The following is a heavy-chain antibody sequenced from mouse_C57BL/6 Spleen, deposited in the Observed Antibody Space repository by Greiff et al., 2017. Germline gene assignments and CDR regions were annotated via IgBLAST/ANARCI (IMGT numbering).Heavy chain of an antibody. Sequence: VQRVESGAELVKPGASVKISCKASGYAFSSYWMNWVKQRPGKGLEWIGQIYPGDGDTNYNGKFKGKATLTADKSSSTAYMQLSSLTSEDSAVYFCARSGDYGYAMDYWGQGTSVTVSS. CDR3: ARSGDYGYAMDY. D-gene: IGHD2-4*01. V-gene: IGHV1-80*01. J-gene: IGHJ4*01. CDR1: GYAFSSYW. CDR2: IYPGDGDT.